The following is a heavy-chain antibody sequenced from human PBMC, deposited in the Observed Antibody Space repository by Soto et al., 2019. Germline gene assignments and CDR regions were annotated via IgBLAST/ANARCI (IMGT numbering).Heavy chain of an antibody. CDR3: AREPDAYDILTGYYKNYYYYGMDV. CDR1: GYTFTSYG. Sequence: EASVKVSCTASGYTFTSYGISWVRQAPGQGLEWMGWISAYNGNTNYAQKLQGRVTMTTDTSTSTAYMELRSLRSDDTAVYYCAREPDAYDILTGYYKNYYYYGMDVWGQGTTVTVSS. J-gene: IGHJ6*02. CDR2: ISAYNGNT. V-gene: IGHV1-18*01. D-gene: IGHD3-9*01.